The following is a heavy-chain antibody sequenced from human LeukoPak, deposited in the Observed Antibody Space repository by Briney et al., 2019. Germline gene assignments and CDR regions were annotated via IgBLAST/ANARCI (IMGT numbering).Heavy chain of an antibody. CDR3: ARVQVRGQPRRTSGCYFDY. CDR2: IRQDGSEI. CDR1: GFTFSSYW. Sequence: PGGSLRLSCVDSGFTFSSYWMSWVRQAPGKGLEWVANIRQDGSEIYYGDSVKGRFTISRDNAKNSLYLQMNSLRVEDTAVYYCARVQVRGQPRRTSGCYFDYWGQGTLVTVSS. V-gene: IGHV3-7*01. J-gene: IGHJ4*02. D-gene: IGHD6-19*01.